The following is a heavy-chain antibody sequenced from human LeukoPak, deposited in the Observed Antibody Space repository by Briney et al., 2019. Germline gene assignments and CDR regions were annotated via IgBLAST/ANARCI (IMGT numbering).Heavy chain of an antibody. CDR1: GYTFTSYA. V-gene: IGHV1-3*01. D-gene: IGHD3-16*01. CDR3: ARVNLQIMITFGGVGAFDI. CDR2: INAGNGNT. Sequence: ASVKVSCKASGYTFTSYAMHWVRQAPGQRLEWMGWINAGNGNTKYSQKFQGRVTITRDTSASTAYMELSSLRSEDTAVYYCARVNLQIMITFGGVGAFDIWGQGTMVTVSS. J-gene: IGHJ3*02.